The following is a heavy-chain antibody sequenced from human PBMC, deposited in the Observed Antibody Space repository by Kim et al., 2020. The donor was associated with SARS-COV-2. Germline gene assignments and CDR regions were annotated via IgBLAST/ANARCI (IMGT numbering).Heavy chain of an antibody. V-gene: IGHV3-23*01. D-gene: IGHD3-16*01. Sequence: GGSLRLSCEGSGFDFDYFAITWVRQAPGKGLEWVSRITARAIVMYYADSIKGRFTTTRDNSKAYLHMRVLRGDDTAIYYCAKCLEPPAFWVVFDVWGQGT. CDR1: GFDFDYFA. CDR3: AKCLEPPAFWVVFDV. CDR2: ITARAIVM. J-gene: IGHJ6*02.